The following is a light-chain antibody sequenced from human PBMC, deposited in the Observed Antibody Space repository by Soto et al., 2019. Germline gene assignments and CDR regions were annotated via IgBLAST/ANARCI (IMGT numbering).Light chain of an antibody. V-gene: IGKV1-5*03. CDR2: KAS. J-gene: IGKJ4*01. CDR3: QHDTHRPLT. Sequence: DSKICQSPPSLYASVEDIVTITCRASQTISSWLAWYQQKPGKAPKLLIYKASSLESGVPSRFSGSGSGTEFTLTIISLQSEDFAVYYCQHDTHRPLTFGGGTKVDIK. CDR1: QTISSW.